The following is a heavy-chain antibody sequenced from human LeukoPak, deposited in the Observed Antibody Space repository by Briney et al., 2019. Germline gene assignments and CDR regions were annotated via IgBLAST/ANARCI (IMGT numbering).Heavy chain of an antibody. D-gene: IGHD3-9*01. CDR2: IKQDGSEK. CDR1: GFTFSSYW. V-gene: IGHV3-7*03. Sequence: PGGSLRLSCAASGFTFSSYWMSWVRQAPGKGLEWVANIKQDGSEKYYVDSVKGRFTISRDNAKNSLYLQMNSLRAEDTAVYYCTRHPSPQYYDILTGYSSYGMDVWGQGTTVTVSS. CDR3: TRHPSPQYYDILTGYSSYGMDV. J-gene: IGHJ6*02.